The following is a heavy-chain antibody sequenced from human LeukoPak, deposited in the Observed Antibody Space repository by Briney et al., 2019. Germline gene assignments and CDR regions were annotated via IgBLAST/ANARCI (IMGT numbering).Heavy chain of an antibody. CDR3: ARVSPYSSSDAFDI. J-gene: IGHJ3*02. Sequence: GGSLRLSCAASGFTVSSNYMSWVRQAPGKGLEWVSVIYSGGSTYYADSVKGRFTISRDNSKNTLYLQMNSLRAEDTAVYYCARVSPYSSSDAFDIWGQGTMVTVSS. D-gene: IGHD2-15*01. V-gene: IGHV3-53*01. CDR1: GFTVSSNY. CDR2: IYSGGST.